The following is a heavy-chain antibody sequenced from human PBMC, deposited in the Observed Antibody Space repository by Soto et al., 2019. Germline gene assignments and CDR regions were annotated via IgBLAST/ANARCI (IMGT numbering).Heavy chain of an antibody. CDR3: AKDKTAVAPSWYYYYGMDV. J-gene: IGHJ6*02. CDR1: GFTFSSYA. V-gene: IGHV3-23*01. Sequence: HPAGSLRLSCAASGFTFSSYAMSWVRQAPGKGLEWVSAISGSGGSTYYADSVKGRFTISRDNSKNTLYLQMNSLRAEDTAVYYCAKDKTAVAPSWYYYYGMDVWGQGTTVTVSS. CDR2: ISGSGGST. D-gene: IGHD6-19*01.